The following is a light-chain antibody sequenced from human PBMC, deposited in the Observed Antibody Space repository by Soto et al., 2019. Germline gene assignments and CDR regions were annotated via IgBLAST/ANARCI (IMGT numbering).Light chain of an antibody. CDR3: QHSYDILWT. CDR1: QSISRN. V-gene: IGKV1-39*01. CDR2: GSS. Sequence: DIQMTQSPSSLSASVGDRVTITCRASQSISRNLNWYQQKPGKAPNLLIFGSSTLQTGVPSRLTGSGSGTDFTLTISSLQPEDFATYYCQHSYDILWTFGQGTNVEIK. J-gene: IGKJ1*01.